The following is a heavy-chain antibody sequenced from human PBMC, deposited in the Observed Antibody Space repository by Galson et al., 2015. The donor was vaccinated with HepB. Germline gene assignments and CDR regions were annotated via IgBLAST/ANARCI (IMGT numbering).Heavy chain of an antibody. CDR2: ISGGGGYM. D-gene: IGHD5-24*01. Sequence: SLRLSCAVSGFSFSDYYMTWIRQAPGKGLEWVSYISGGGGYMNYVGPVKGRFTVSRDNTRNSLFLHMRNLRVDDSALYYCARVAPGCSNYNDYWGQGTLATVS. J-gene: IGHJ4*02. CDR1: GFSFSDYY. V-gene: IGHV3-11*06. CDR3: ARVAPGCSNYNDY.